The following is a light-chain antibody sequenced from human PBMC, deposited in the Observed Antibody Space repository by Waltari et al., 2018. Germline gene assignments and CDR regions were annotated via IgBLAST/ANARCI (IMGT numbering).Light chain of an antibody. CDR2: AAS. V-gene: IGKV1-39*01. J-gene: IGKJ3*01. CDR1: QSITTY. Sequence: DIQMTQSPSSLSASVGDRVTITCRASQSITTYLNWYQQKPGKAPKLLMYAASSLQIGVPSRFSCGGSGTDFTLSISGLQPEEFATYYCQQSYSTPFTFGPGTKVDIK. CDR3: QQSYSTPFT.